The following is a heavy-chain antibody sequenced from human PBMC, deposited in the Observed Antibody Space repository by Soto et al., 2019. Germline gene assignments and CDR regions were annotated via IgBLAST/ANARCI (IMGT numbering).Heavy chain of an antibody. J-gene: IGHJ4*02. V-gene: IGHV3-20*04. Sequence: EVQLVESGGGVVRPGGSLRLSCAASGFTFDDYGMSWVRQAPGKGLEWVSGINWNGGSTGYADSVKGRFTISRDNAKNSLYLQMNSQRAEDTGLYYCARDLLAQMVQGGFDYWGQGTLVTVSS. D-gene: IGHD6-13*01. CDR3: ARDLLAQMVQGGFDY. CDR1: GFTFDDYG. CDR2: INWNGGST.